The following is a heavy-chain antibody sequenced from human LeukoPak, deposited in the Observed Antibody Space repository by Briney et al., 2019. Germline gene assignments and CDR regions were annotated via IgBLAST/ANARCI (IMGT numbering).Heavy chain of an antibody. V-gene: IGHV3-30*18. Sequence: GGSLRLSCAASRFTFSSYAMHWVRQAPGKGLEWVAIISYDGSNKYYADSVKGWFTISRDNSKNTLYLQMNRLRAEDTAVYYCAKLNVCSSTSCYGGDYYYYGMDVWGKGTTVTVSS. CDR3: AKLNVCSSTSCYGGDYYYYGMDV. CDR2: ISYDGSNK. J-gene: IGHJ6*04. D-gene: IGHD2-2*01. CDR1: RFTFSSYA.